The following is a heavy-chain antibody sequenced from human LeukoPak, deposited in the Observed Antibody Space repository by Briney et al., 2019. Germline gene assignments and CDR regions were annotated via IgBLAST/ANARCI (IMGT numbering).Heavy chain of an antibody. V-gene: IGHV3-7*01. CDR3: ARGPYYYDSSGSYYEPAHDY. Sequence: PGGSLRLSCAASGFTFSSYWMTWVRQAPGMGLEWVASIKLDGTDKYYVDSVKGRFTISRDNAKNSLSLQMNSLRAEDTAVYYCARGPYYYDSSGSYYEPAHDYWGQGTLVTVSS. J-gene: IGHJ4*02. CDR2: IKLDGTDK. D-gene: IGHD3-22*01. CDR1: GFTFSSYW.